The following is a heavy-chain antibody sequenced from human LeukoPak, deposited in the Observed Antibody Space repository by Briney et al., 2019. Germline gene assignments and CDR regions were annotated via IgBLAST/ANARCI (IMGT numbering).Heavy chain of an antibody. V-gene: IGHV3-30*04. CDR3: ARGTPAVAGIDY. Sequence: GGALRLSCETPGLTFSNYAMHRVRQAPGKGLEWVAVLAQDGGDKYFADSVKGRFTVSRDNSKNTLYLQMSSLRAEDTAVYYCARGTPAVAGIDYWGQGTLVTVSS. J-gene: IGHJ4*02. CDR1: GLTFSNYA. D-gene: IGHD6-19*01. CDR2: LAQDGGDK.